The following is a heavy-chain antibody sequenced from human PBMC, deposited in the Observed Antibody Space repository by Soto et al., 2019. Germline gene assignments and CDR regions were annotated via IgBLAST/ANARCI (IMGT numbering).Heavy chain of an antibody. CDR2: IYYSGST. D-gene: IGHD6-19*01. V-gene: IGHV4-59*01. J-gene: IGHJ5*02. CDR1: GGSISSYY. Sequence: SETLSLTCTVYGGSISSYYWSWIRQLPGKGLERIGYIYYSGSTNYNPTLKSRVTISVDTSKNQFSLKLISVTATDTAVYDFAIYPYSSGWYDPWGQGTLVTVSS. CDR3: AIYPYSSGWYDP.